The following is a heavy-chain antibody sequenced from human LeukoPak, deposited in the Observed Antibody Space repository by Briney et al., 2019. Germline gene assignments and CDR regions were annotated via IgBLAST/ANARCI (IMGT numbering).Heavy chain of an antibody. CDR3: AKDGKYDSSCYFYDGYFDY. CDR1: GFTFSSYA. Sequence: TGGSLRLSCAASGFTFSSYAMSWVRQVTGKGLEWVSGISGSGLTTFSADSLMGRFTICRDNSENTLFLQMNGLRAEDTAIYYCAKDGKYDSSCYFYDGYFDYWGQGTLVTVSS. CDR2: ISGSGLTT. D-gene: IGHD3-22*01. V-gene: IGHV3-23*01. J-gene: IGHJ4*02.